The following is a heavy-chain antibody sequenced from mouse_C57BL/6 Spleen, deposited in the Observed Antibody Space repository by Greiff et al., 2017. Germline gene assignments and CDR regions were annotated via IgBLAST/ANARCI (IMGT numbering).Heavy chain of an antibody. CDR2: IDPETGGT. Sequence: QVQLQQSGAELVRPGASVTLSCKASGYTFIDYEMHWVKQTPVHGLEWIGAIDPETGGTAYNQKFKGKAILTADKSSSTAYMELRSLTSEDSAVYYCTRYGSSYGGFAYWGQGTLVTVSA. CDR1: GYTFIDYE. D-gene: IGHD1-1*01. V-gene: IGHV1-15*01. CDR3: TRYGSSYGGFAY. J-gene: IGHJ3*01.